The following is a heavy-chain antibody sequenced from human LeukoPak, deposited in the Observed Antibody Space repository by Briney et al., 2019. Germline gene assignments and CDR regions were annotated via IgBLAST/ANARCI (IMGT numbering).Heavy chain of an antibody. D-gene: IGHD3/OR15-3a*01. CDR1: GFTVSSNY. Sequence: GGSLRLSCAASGFTVSSNYMSWVRQAPGKGLEWVSYISSSSSTIFYADSVKGRFTISRDNAKNSLYLQMNSLRAEDTAVYYCARDRWTGFDYWGQGTLVTVSS. J-gene: IGHJ4*02. V-gene: IGHV3-48*01. CDR3: ARDRWTGFDY. CDR2: ISSSSSTI.